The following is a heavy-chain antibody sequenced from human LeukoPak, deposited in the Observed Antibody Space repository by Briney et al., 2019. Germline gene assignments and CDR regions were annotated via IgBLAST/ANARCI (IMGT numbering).Heavy chain of an antibody. Sequence: GESLKISCKGSGYRFTNYWIGWVRQMPGKGLEWMGIIYPGDSDTRYSPSFQGQVTVSADESISTAYLQWSSLKASDTAMYYCAGGGIRDGYNFFDYWGQGTLVTVSS. CDR2: IYPGDSDT. V-gene: IGHV5-51*01. CDR1: GYRFTNYW. J-gene: IGHJ4*02. CDR3: AGGGIRDGYNFFDY. D-gene: IGHD5-24*01.